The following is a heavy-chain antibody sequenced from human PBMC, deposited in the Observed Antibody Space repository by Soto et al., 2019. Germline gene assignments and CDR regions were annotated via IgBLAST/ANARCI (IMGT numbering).Heavy chain of an antibody. CDR2: MNFVGIL. Sequence: SETLSPTCVVSDVSITSSNYYCGWICQPPWKGLEYIRSMNFVGILYYNPSLKSRVTISVDTPKHQVSLNLSSVTAADSAVYYCTRLIRVYSYGFFLGSGRTDNSLILSWGQGIPVTVSS. D-gene: IGHD5-18*01. CDR3: TRLIRVYSYGFFLGSGRTDNSLILS. V-gene: IGHV4-39*01. CDR1: DVSITSSNYY. J-gene: IGHJ5*02.